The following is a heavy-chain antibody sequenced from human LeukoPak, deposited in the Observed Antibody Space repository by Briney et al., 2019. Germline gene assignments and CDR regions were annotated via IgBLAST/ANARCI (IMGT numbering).Heavy chain of an antibody. CDR1: GFTFSRYA. D-gene: IGHD3-10*01. CDR2: ISYDGSNK. V-gene: IGHV3-30-3*01. Sequence: GRSLRLSCAPSGFTFSRYAMHRVRQAPGKGLEWVAVISYDGSNKYYADSVKGRFTISGDNSKNTLYLQMNSLRAEDTAVHYCARDRTGYYGSRSYYMGWFDPWGQVTLVTVSS. J-gene: IGHJ5*02. CDR3: ARDRTGYYGSRSYYMGWFDP.